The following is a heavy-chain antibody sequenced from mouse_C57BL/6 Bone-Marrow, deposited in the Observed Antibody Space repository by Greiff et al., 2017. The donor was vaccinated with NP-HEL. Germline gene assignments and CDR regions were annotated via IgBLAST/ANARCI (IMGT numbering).Heavy chain of an antibody. CDR3: ARHPITTVERGYFDV. V-gene: IGHV5-6*02. D-gene: IGHD1-1*01. Sequence: EVMLVESGGDLVKPGGSLKLSCAASGFTFSSYGMSWVRQTPDKRLEWVATISSGGSYTYYPDSVKGRFTFSSDNAKNTLYLQMSSLKSEDTAMYYCARHPITTVERGYFDVWGTGTTVTVSS. CDR1: GFTFSSYG. CDR2: ISSGGSYT. J-gene: IGHJ1*03.